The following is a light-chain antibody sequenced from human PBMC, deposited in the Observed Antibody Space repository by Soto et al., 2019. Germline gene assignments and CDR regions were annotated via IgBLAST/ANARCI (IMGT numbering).Light chain of an antibody. CDR2: GAS. CDR3: QQYSIWRT. J-gene: IGKJ1*01. Sequence: EIVMTQSPATLSLSPGERATLSCRASESVSTNLAWYQQKAGQAPRLLIYGASTRATGIPARFSGSGSGTEFTLTISSLQSEDFAVYYCQQYSIWRTFGQGTKVEIK. CDR1: ESVSTN. V-gene: IGKV3-15*01.